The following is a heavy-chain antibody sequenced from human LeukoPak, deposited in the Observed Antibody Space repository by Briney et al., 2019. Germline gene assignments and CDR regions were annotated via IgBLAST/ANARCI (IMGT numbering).Heavy chain of an antibody. CDR1: GYTFTGYY. CDR2: INPDSGGT. V-gene: IGHV1-2*02. J-gene: IGHJ4*02. Sequence: ASVKVSCKASGYTFTGYYIHWVRQAPGQGLAWMGWINPDSGGTNYAQNFQGRVTMTRDTSISTAYMELNRLRSDDTAVYYCARVASAVYSDYWGQGTLVTVSS. CDR3: ARVASAVYSDY.